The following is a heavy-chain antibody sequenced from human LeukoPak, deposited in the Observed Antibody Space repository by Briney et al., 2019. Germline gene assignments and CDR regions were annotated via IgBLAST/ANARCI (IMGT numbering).Heavy chain of an antibody. CDR2: INHSGST. CDR3: ARGLRLSVTRYYYYYYGMDV. CDR1: GGSFSGYY. D-gene: IGHD2/OR15-2a*01. V-gene: IGHV4-34*01. Sequence: PSETLSLTCAVYGGSFSGYYWSWIRQPPGKGLGWIGEINHSGSTNYNPSLKSRVTISVDTSKNQFSLKLSSVTAADTAVYYCARGLRLSVTRYYYYYYGMDVWGQGTTVTVSS. J-gene: IGHJ6*02.